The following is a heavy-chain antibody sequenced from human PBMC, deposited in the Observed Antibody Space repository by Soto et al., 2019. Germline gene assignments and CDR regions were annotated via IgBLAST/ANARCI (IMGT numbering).Heavy chain of an antibody. Sequence: EVQLLESGGGLVQPGGSLRLSCAASGLTFSTYAMNWVRQAPGKGLEWVSVISGSGGSTYYADSVKGRFTISRDNSKNTLYLQMNSLRAEDTAVYYCAKGARWEPRIDYWGQGTLVTVSS. V-gene: IGHV3-23*01. D-gene: IGHD1-26*01. CDR2: ISGSGGST. CDR1: GLTFSTYA. J-gene: IGHJ4*02. CDR3: AKGARWEPRIDY.